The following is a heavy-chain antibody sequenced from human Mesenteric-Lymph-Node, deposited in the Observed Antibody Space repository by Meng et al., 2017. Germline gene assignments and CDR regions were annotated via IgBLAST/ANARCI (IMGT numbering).Heavy chain of an antibody. Sequence: SVKVSCKASGGTFSSYAISWVRQAPGQGLEWMGGIIPIFGTANYAQKFQGRVTITADESTSTAYMELSSLRSEDTAVYYCARDVDYDFWSGYSYGMDVWGQGTTVTGAS. J-gene: IGHJ6*02. CDR2: IIPIFGTA. CDR3: ARDVDYDFWSGYSYGMDV. CDR1: GGTFSSYA. V-gene: IGHV1-69*13. D-gene: IGHD3-3*01.